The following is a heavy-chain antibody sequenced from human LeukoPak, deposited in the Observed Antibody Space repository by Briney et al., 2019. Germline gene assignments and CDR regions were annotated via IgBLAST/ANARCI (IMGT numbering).Heavy chain of an antibody. J-gene: IGHJ4*02. Sequence: ASVKVSCKASGGTFSSYAISWVRQAPEQGLEWMGWMNPNSGNTGYAQKFQGRVTMTRNTSISTAYMELSSLRSEDTAVYYCARGYYDSSGYYTFDYWGQGTLVTVSS. V-gene: IGHV1-8*02. CDR1: GGTFSSYA. CDR3: ARGYYDSSGYYTFDY. D-gene: IGHD3-22*01. CDR2: MNPNSGNT.